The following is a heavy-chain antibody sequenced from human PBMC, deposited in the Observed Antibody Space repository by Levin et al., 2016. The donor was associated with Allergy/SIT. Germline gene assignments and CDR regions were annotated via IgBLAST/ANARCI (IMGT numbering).Heavy chain of an antibody. Sequence: GESLKISCAASGFTFSDYYMSWVRQAPGKGLEWVSSISSSSSYIYYADSVKGRFTISRDNAKNSLYLQMNSLRAEDTAVYYCARVTLLWFGELYDYWGQGTLVTVSS. CDR2: ISSSSSYI. CDR3: ARVTLLWFGELYDY. V-gene: IGHV3-21*01. J-gene: IGHJ4*02. CDR1: GFTFSDYY. D-gene: IGHD3-10*01.